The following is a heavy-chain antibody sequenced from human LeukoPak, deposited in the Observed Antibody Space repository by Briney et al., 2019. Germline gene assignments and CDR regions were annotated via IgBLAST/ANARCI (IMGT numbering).Heavy chain of an antibody. V-gene: IGHV1-46*01. CDR1: GYTFTSYY. CDR2: INPSGGST. D-gene: IGHD6-6*01. Sequence: ASVKVSCKASGYTFTSYYMHWVRQAPGQGLEWMGIINPSGGSTSYAQKFQGRVTMTRDTSTSTVYMELSSLRSEDTAVYYCARALYSSSTSYYGMDVWGQGTTVTVSS. CDR3: ARALYSSSTSYYGMDV. J-gene: IGHJ6*02.